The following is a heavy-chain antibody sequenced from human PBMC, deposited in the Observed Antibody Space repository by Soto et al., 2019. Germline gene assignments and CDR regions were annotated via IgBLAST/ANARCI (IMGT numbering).Heavy chain of an antibody. CDR2: VSPNNGET. Sequence: QVQLLQSGPEVQKPGASVRVSCKTSGYTFTSYGISWVRQAPGQGREWMGRVSPNNGETYYAQKFQGRVTMTTDASTNTVYLDLTSLTSDDTAIYFCSRFGAYGSHWGQGTLVTVSS. CDR1: GYTFTSYG. J-gene: IGHJ4*02. D-gene: IGHD3-10*01. V-gene: IGHV1-18*04. CDR3: SRFGAYGSH.